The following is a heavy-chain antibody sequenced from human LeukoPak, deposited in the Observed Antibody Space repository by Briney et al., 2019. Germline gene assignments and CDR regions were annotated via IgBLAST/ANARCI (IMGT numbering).Heavy chain of an antibody. V-gene: IGHV5-51*01. CDR2: IYPGDSDT. D-gene: IGHD2-2*01. CDR3: ARRQGCSSTSCPPDS. CDR1: AYSFTTYC. Sequence: PGESLKISCRGSAYSFTTYCVVSVRQMPGKGLEWMGIIYPGDSDTRYSPSFQGQVTMSADKSINTAYLQWSSLKASDTAMYYCARRQGCSSTSCPPDSWGQGTLVTVSS. J-gene: IGHJ4*02.